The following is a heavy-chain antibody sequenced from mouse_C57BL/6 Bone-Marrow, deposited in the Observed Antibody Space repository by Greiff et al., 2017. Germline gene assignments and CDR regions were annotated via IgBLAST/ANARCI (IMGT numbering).Heavy chain of an antibody. J-gene: IGHJ3*01. CDR3: ARGKLFAY. CDR1: GYTFTSYW. Sequence: VQLQQPGAELVKPGASVKLSFKASGYTFTSYWMHWVKQRPGQGFEWIGMIHPNSGSTNYNEKFKSKATLTVDKSSSTAYMQLSSLTSEDYAVYCCARGKLFAYWGQGARVTGSA. V-gene: IGHV1-64*01. CDR2: IHPNSGST.